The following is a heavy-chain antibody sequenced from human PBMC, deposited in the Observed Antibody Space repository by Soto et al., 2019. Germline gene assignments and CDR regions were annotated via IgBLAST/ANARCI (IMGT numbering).Heavy chain of an antibody. CDR2: VNPNSGNT. V-gene: IGHV1-8*01. D-gene: IGHD3-22*01. CDR1: GYTFTSHD. J-gene: IGHJ4*02. CDR3: ARGITSGYSAYYFDY. Sequence: ASVKVSCKASGYTFTSHDINWVRQATGQGLEWMGWVNPNSGNTGYAQKFQGRVTMTRDTSTGTAYLELSSLRSDDAAMYYCARGITSGYSAYYFDYWGQGTQVTVSS.